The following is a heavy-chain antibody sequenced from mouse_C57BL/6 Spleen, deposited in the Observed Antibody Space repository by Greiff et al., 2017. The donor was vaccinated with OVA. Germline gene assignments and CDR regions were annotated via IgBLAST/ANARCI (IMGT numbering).Heavy chain of an antibody. V-gene: IGHV2-2*01. CDR3: ARNYDGDGNYPYYFDY. D-gene: IGHD2-1*01. CDR2: IWSGGST. J-gene: IGHJ2*01. Sequence: VQLQESGPGLVQPSQSLSITCTVSGFSLTSYGVHWVRQSPGKGLEWLGVIWSGGSTDYNAAFISRLSISKDNSKSKVFFKMNSLQADDTAIYYCARNYDGDGNYPYYFDYWGQGTTLTVSS. CDR1: GFSLTSYG.